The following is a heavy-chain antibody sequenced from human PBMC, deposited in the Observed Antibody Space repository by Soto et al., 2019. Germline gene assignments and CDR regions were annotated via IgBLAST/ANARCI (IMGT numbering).Heavy chain of an antibody. J-gene: IGHJ4*02. Sequence: RASVKVSCKASGYTFTSYTISWVRQAPGQGLEWVGWIGPSSGNTDSAQNLQGRVTMTTDTSTSTAYMELRSLRSDDTAVYYCARDTGNFFDYWGQGTLVTVSS. CDR2: IGPSSGNT. CDR3: ARDTGNFFDY. V-gene: IGHV1-18*01. CDR1: GYTFTSYT.